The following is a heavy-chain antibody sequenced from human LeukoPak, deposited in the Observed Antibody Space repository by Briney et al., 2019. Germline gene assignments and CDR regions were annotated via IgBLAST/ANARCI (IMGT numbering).Heavy chain of an antibody. V-gene: IGHV3-74*01. J-gene: IGHJ4*02. D-gene: IGHD6-13*01. CDR3: ARVGSSWYYGFDY. Sequence: GGSLRLSCAASGFTFSSYWMHWVRQAPGKGLVWVSRINSDGSSTSYADSVKGRFTISRDNAKNTLYLQMNSLRAEDTAVYYCARVGSSWYYGFDYWGQGTLVTVSS. CDR1: GFTFSSYW. CDR2: INSDGSST.